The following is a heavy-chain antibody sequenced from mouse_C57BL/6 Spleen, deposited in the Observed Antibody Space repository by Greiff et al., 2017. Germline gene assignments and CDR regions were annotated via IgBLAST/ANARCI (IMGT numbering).Heavy chain of an antibody. CDR3: ARRGLLRSGWYFDV. D-gene: IGHD1-1*01. V-gene: IGHV1-69*01. J-gene: IGHJ1*03. CDR2: IDPSDSYT. CDR1: GYTFTSYW. Sequence: QVQLQQPGAELVMPGASVKLSCKASGYTFTSYWMHWVKQRPGQGLEWIGEIDPSDSYTNYNQKFKGKSTLTVDKSSSTAYMQLSSLTSEDSAVYYCARRGLLRSGWYFDVWGTGTTVTVSS.